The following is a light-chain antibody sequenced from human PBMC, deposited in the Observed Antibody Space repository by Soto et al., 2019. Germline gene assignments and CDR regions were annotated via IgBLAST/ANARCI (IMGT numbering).Light chain of an antibody. CDR2: LNSDGSH. V-gene: IGLV4-69*01. CDR1: SGHSSYA. CDR3: QTWVTGIVV. J-gene: IGLJ2*01. Sequence: QLVLTQSPSASASLGASVKLTCTLSSGHSSYAIAWHQQQPEKGPRYLMKLNSDGSHSKGDGIPDRFSGSSSGAERYLTISSLQSEDEADYYCQTWVTGIVVFGGGTKVTVL.